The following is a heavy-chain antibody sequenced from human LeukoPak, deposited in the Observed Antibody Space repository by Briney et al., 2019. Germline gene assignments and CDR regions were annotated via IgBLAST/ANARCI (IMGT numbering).Heavy chain of an antibody. CDR1: GYTFTGYY. Sequence: ASVKVSCKASGYTFTGYYMHWVRQAPGQGLEWMGWINPNSGGTNYAQKFQGRVTMTRDTSISAAYMELSRLRSDDTAVYYCARLWSLPAISKHYWYFDLWGRGTLVTVSS. D-gene: IGHD3-10*01. CDR2: INPNSGGT. V-gene: IGHV1-2*02. CDR3: ARLWSLPAISKHYWYFDL. J-gene: IGHJ2*01.